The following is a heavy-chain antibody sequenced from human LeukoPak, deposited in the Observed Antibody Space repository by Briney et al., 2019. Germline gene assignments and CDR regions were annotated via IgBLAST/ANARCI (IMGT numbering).Heavy chain of an antibody. D-gene: IGHD3-22*01. Sequence: PGRSLRLSCAASGSPFGSYGMHWVRQAPGKGLEWVAFIRYDGSNKYYADSVKGRFTISRDNSKNTLYLQMNSLRAEDTAAYYCAKTHYYPQSLQGGEPYYFDYWGQGTLVTVSS. J-gene: IGHJ4*02. CDR2: IRYDGSNK. V-gene: IGHV3-30*02. CDR3: AKTHYYPQSLQGGEPYYFDY. CDR1: GSPFGSYG.